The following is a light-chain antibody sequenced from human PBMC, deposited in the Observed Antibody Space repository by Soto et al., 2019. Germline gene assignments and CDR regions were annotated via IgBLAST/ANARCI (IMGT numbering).Light chain of an antibody. Sequence: QSALTQPASVSRSPGQSITMSCTGTSSDIGGYNYVSWYQQRPGKAPKLMIYDVSDRPSGVSDRFSGSKSGNTASLTISGLQSEDEADYSCSSYTTSSTWVFGGGTKLTVL. V-gene: IGLV2-14*03. J-gene: IGLJ3*02. CDR3: SSYTTSSTWV. CDR1: SSDIGGYNY. CDR2: DVS.